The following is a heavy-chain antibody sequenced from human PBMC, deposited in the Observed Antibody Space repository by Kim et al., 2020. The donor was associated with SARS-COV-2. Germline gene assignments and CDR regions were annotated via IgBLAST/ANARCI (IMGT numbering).Heavy chain of an antibody. Sequence: GGSLRLSCAASGFTFSSYEMNWVRQAPGKGLEWVSYISSSGSTIYYADSVKGRFTISRDNAKNSLYLQMNSLRAEDTAVYYCARDYSGYYYYYGMDVWGQGTTVTVSS. CDR3: ARDYSGYYYYYGMDV. CDR2: ISSSGSTI. D-gene: IGHD5-12*01. V-gene: IGHV3-48*03. CDR1: GFTFSSYE. J-gene: IGHJ6*02.